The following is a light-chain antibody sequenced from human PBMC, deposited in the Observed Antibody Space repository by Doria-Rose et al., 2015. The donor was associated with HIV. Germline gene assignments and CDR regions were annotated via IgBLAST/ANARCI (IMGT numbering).Light chain of an antibody. CDR1: QSLLYTSKNY. CDR3: QQYYDTPS. Sequence: VLTQPPESLGMSLGERATLNCKSNQSLLYTSKNYLAWYPQKPGQPPKLLIYWASTRQSGVPARFSGSGSGTDFTLTISSLEAEDVAVYYCQQYYDTPSFGPGTTVDIK. V-gene: IGKV4-1*01. CDR2: WAS. J-gene: IGKJ3*01.